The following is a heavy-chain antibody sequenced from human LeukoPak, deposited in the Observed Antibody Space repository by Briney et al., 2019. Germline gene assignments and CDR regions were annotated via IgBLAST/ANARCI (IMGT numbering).Heavy chain of an antibody. V-gene: IGHV3-11*04. J-gene: IGHJ4*02. D-gene: IGHD3-16*01. CDR2: ISKFSGTI. Sequence: GGPLRLSCGASGFPFQEYYMNWLDPAPPKELEWVSYISKFSGTINYADTVKGRFTISRDNAKNSLYLQMNSLRAEDTAVYYCARDQGGVGYWGQGTLVTVSS. CDR1: GFPFQEYY. CDR3: ARDQGGVGY.